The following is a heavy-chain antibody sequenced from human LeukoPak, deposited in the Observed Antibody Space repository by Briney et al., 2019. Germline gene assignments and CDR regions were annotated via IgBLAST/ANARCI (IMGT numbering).Heavy chain of an antibody. V-gene: IGHV1-18*01. J-gene: IGHJ6*02. Sequence: GASVMVFCRASGYTFTSYGISWVRQAPGQGLEGMGWISAYNGNTNYAQKLQGRVTMTTDTSTSTAYTELRSLRSDDTAVYYCARRVVVVPAAPYYYYGMDVWGQGTTVTVSS. CDR3: ARRVVVVPAAPYYYYGMDV. CDR1: GYTFTSYG. D-gene: IGHD2-2*01. CDR2: ISAYNGNT.